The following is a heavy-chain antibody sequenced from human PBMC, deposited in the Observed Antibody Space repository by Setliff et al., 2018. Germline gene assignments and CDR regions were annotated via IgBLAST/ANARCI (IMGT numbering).Heavy chain of an antibody. CDR3: ARASRFGTVKWRGDYYMDV. CDR2: INTNTGNP. V-gene: IGHV7-4-1*02. D-gene: IGHD3-10*01. CDR1: GYSFTSYA. J-gene: IGHJ6*03. Sequence: GASVKVSCKASGYSFTSYAMNWVRQAPAQGLEWMGWINTNTGNPTYAQGFTGRFVFSLDTSVSTAYLQISSLKPEDTAVYYCARASRFGTVKWRGDYYMDVWGKGTTVTVSS.